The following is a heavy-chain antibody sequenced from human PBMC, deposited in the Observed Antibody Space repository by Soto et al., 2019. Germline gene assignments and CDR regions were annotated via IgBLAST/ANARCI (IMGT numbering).Heavy chain of an antibody. J-gene: IGHJ4*01. CDR1: EHTFTSYW. CDR3: ATWAYTSAPLY. V-gene: IGHV5-51*01. D-gene: IGHD1-26*01. Sequence: GESLKISCKGPEHTFTSYWLGWVRQMPGKGLEWMGIIYPADSDTRYSPSFQGQVTISTDNSINTAYLQWSSLKASDTAMYYCATWAYTSAPLYWGLGTLVTV. CDR2: IYPADSDT.